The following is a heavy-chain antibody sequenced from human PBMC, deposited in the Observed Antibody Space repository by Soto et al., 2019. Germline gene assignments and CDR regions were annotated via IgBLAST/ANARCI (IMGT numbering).Heavy chain of an antibody. CDR1: GFIFGNYG. D-gene: IGHD3-10*01. CDR2: ISWNSGNI. J-gene: IGHJ6*02. Sequence: EVQLVESWGGMAQPGRSLRLSCAASGFIFGNYGMHWVRQAPGKGLEWVSAISWNSGNIAYADSVKGRFTVSRDNAKNFLYLQMNSLRVEDTALYYCAKDINGSPYHYGLGVWGPGTTVTVSS. V-gene: IGHV3-9*01. CDR3: AKDINGSPYHYGLGV.